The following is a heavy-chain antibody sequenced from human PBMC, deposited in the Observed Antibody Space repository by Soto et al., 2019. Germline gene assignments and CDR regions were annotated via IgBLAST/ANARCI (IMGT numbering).Heavy chain of an antibody. V-gene: IGHV4-39*01. CDR2: IYYSGST. CDR3: ARHPRAFWFDP. Sequence: PSETLSLTCSVSGGSISSSSYFWGWIRQPPGKGLEWIGSIYYSGSTYYNPSLKSRVTVSVDTSKNQFSLKLSSVTAADTAVYYCARHPRAFWFDPWGQGTLVTVSS. CDR1: GGSISSSSYF. J-gene: IGHJ5*02.